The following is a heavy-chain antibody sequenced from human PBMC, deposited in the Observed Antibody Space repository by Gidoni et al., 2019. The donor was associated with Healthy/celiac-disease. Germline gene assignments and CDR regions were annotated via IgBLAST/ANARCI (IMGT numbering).Heavy chain of an antibody. J-gene: IGHJ6*03. Sequence: QVQLVESGGGLVKPGGSLRLSCAASGFTFSDYYMSWIRQAPGKGLEWVSYISSSGSTIYYADSVKGRFTISRDNAKNSLYLQMNSLRAEDTAVYYCARDLREESSSIRDNYYYYYYMDVWGKGTTVTVSS. CDR1: GFTFSDYY. CDR2: ISSSGSTI. D-gene: IGHD1-26*01. V-gene: IGHV3-11*01. CDR3: ARDLREESSSIRDNYYYYYYMDV.